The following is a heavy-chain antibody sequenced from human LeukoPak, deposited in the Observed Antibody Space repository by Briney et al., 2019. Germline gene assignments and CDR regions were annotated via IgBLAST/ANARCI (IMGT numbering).Heavy chain of an antibody. D-gene: IGHD2-15*01. CDR3: ARLGYCSGGSCYSPFDY. V-gene: IGHV1-2*02. Sequence: ASVKVSCKASGYTVTGYYMHWVRQAPGQGLEWRGWINPNSGGTNYAQKFQGRVTMTRDTSISTAYMELSRLRSDHTAVYYCARLGYCSGGSCYSPFDYWGQGTLVTVSS. CDR1: GYTVTGYY. J-gene: IGHJ4*02. CDR2: INPNSGGT.